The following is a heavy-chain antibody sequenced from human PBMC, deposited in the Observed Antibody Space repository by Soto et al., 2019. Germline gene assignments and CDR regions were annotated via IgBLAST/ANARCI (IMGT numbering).Heavy chain of an antibody. J-gene: IGHJ6*03. Sequence: SETLSLTCTVSGGSISSGGYYWSWIRQHPGRGLEWIGYIYYSGSTYYNPSLKSRVTISVDTSKNQFSLKLSSVTAADTAVYYCARTSETYGSGSNYRYSNYYYMDVWGNGTTVTVS. D-gene: IGHD3-10*01. V-gene: IGHV4-31*03. CDR1: GGSISSGGYY. CDR2: IYYSGST. CDR3: ARTSETYGSGSNYRYSNYYYMDV.